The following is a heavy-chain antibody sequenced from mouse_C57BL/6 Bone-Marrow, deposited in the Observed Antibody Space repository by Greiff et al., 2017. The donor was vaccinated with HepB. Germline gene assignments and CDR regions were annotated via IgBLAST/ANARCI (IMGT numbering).Heavy chain of an antibody. D-gene: IGHD1-2*01. J-gene: IGHJ3*01. CDR3: ARGRATAN. CDR2: IDPSDSYT. CDR1: GYTFTSYW. V-gene: IGHV1-50*01. Sequence: VQLQQSGAELVKPGASVKLSCKASGYTFTSYWMQWVKQRPGQGLEWIGEIDPSDSYTNYNQKFKGKATLTVDTSSSTAYMQLSSLTSEDSAVYYCARGRATANWGQGTLVTVSA.